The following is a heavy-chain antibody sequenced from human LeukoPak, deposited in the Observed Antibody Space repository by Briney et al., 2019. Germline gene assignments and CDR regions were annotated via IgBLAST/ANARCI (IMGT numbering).Heavy chain of an antibody. Sequence: PSETLSLTCAVSGVSISSGGYSWSWLRQPPGKGLEWIGYIYHSGSTYYNPSLKSRVTISVDRSKNQFYMKLSSVTAAVTAVYYCARVFPSDYDFWSGYYIGGMDVWGQGTTVTVSS. CDR1: GVSISSGGYS. J-gene: IGHJ6*02. CDR3: ARVFPSDYDFWSGYYIGGMDV. CDR2: IYHSGST. V-gene: IGHV4-30-2*01. D-gene: IGHD3-3*01.